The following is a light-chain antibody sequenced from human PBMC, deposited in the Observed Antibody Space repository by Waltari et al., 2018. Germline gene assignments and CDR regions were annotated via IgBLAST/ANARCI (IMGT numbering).Light chain of an antibody. CDR3: QKYDFLPAT. V-gene: IGKV3-20*01. CDR1: QGVAKY. J-gene: IGKJ1*01. CDR2: HAS. Sequence: ENVLTQSPDPLSLSPRERATLPCRASQGVAKYSAWYQQRPGQAPRLLLYHASIRATGIPDRFSGRGFGTDFSPNISRLEPDDVAVYYCQKYDFLPATFGQGTTVEIK.